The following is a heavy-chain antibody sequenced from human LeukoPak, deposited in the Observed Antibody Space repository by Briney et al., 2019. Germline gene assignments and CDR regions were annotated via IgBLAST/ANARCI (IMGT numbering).Heavy chain of an antibody. D-gene: IGHD6-19*01. CDR1: GGSISSSSYY. CDR3: ARLVHRLVQYYFDY. J-gene: IGHJ4*02. CDR2: IYYSRST. V-gene: IGHV4-39*01. Sequence: SETLSLTCTVSGGSISSSSYYRGWIRQPPGKGLEWIGSIYYSRSTYYNPSLKSRVTISVDTSKNQFSLKLSSVTAADTAVYYCARLVHRLVQYYFDYWGQGTLVTVSS.